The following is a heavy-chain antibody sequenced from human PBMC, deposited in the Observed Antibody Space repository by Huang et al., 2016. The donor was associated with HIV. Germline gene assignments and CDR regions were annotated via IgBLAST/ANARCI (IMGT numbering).Heavy chain of an antibody. CDR2: LIPIVGTA. J-gene: IGHJ4*02. Sequence: QVQLVQSGAEVKKPGSSVKVSCKASGGTFRSYAISWVRQAPGQGLEWMGGLIPIVGTANYAQKFQGIVTITADESTSTAYMELSSLRSEDTAVYYCARARGYYDSRVSYYFDYWGQGTLVTVSS. CDR1: GGTFRSYA. V-gene: IGHV1-69*13. D-gene: IGHD3-22*01. CDR3: ARARGYYDSRVSYYFDY.